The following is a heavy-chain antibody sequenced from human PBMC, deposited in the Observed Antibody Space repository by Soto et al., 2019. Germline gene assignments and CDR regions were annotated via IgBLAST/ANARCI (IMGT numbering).Heavy chain of an antibody. J-gene: IGHJ4*02. CDR3: ARRGRSGLL. CDR2: INHSGST. D-gene: IGHD3-10*01. Sequence: QVQLQQWGAGLFKPSETLSLTCAVYGGSFSGYYWSWIRQPPGKGLEWIGEINHSGSTNYNPSLKSRVTIAVDTSKNQVSLKLSSVTAADTAVYYCARRGRSGLLWGQGTLVTVSS. V-gene: IGHV4-34*01. CDR1: GGSFSGYY.